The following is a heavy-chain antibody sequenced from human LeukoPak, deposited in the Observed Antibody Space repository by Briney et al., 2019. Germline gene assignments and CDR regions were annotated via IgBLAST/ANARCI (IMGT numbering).Heavy chain of an antibody. J-gene: IGHJ4*02. V-gene: IGHV1-8*01. CDR3: ARERPGSTDYFDY. D-gene: IGHD1-14*01. CDR2: MNPNSGNT. CDR1: GYTFTSYD. Sequence: ASVKVSCEASGYTFTSYDINWVRQATGQGLEWMGWMNPNSGNTGYAQKFQGRVTMTRNTSISTAYMELSSLRSEDTAVYYCARERPGSTDYFDYWGQGTLVTVSS.